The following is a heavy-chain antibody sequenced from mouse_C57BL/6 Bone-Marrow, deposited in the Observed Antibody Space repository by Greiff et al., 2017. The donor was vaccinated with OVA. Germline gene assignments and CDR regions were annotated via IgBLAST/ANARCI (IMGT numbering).Heavy chain of an antibody. Sequence: EVKLVESGGDLVKPGGSLKISCAASGFTFSSYGMSWVRQTPDKRLEWVATISSGGSYTYYPDSVKGRFTISRDNAKNTLYLQMSSLKSEDTAMYYCARRPYDYPFAMDYWGQGTSVTVSS. CDR1: GFTFSSYG. CDR3: ARRPYDYPFAMDY. D-gene: IGHD2-4*01. J-gene: IGHJ4*01. CDR2: ISSGGSYT. V-gene: IGHV5-6*02.